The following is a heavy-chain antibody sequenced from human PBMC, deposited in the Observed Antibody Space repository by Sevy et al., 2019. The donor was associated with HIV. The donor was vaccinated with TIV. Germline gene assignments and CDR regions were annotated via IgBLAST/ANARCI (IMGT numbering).Heavy chain of an antibody. J-gene: IGHJ6*02. CDR1: GGTFSSYA. CDR3: ARHYDILTGYTNSYYYYGMDV. D-gene: IGHD3-9*01. V-gene: IGHV1-69*13. CDR2: IIPIFGTA. Sequence: ASVKVSCKASGGTFSSYAISWVRQAPGQGLEWMGGIIPIFGTANYAQKFQGRVTITADESTSTAYMEVSSLRSEDTAVYYCARHYDILTGYTNSYYYYGMDVWGQGTTVTVSS.